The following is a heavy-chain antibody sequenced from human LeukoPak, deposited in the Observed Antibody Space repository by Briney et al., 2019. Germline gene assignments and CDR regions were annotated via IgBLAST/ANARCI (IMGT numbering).Heavy chain of an antibody. CDR3: AKDLASTNIFDY. CDR1: GFTFSSYA. V-gene: IGHV3-23*01. J-gene: IGHJ4*02. CDR2: ISGSGGST. Sequence: GGSLRLSCAASGFTFSSYAMSWVRRAPGKGLEWVSAISGSGGSTYYADSVKGRFTISRDNSKNTLYLQMNSLRAEDTAVYYCAKDLASTNIFDYWGQGTLVTVSS. D-gene: IGHD2-2*01.